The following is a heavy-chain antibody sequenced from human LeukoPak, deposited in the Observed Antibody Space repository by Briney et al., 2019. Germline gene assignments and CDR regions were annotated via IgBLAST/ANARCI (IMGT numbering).Heavy chain of an antibody. Sequence: PRGSLRLSCTASGFTFNSYAMSWVRQAPGKGLEWVSAISGTGGSTYYADSAKGRFTISRDNSKNTLYLQMNSLRTEDTAVYYCAKDVVVVPAAKGVSNWFDPWGQGTLVTVSS. D-gene: IGHD2-2*01. CDR1: GFTFNSYA. J-gene: IGHJ5*02. CDR3: AKDVVVVPAAKGVSNWFDP. CDR2: ISGTGGST. V-gene: IGHV3-23*01.